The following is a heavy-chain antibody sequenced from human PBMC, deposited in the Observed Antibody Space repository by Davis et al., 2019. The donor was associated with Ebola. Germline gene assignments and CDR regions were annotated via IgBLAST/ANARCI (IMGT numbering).Heavy chain of an antibody. D-gene: IGHD3-10*01. CDR2: ISSSGSTI. J-gene: IGHJ6*02. V-gene: IGHV3-48*03. CDR3: ARDNLSRVQGVIIYYYYYGMDV. Sequence: PGGSLRLSCAASGFTFSSYEMNWVRQAPGKGLEWVSYISSSGSTIYYADSVKGRFTISRDNAKNSLYLQMNSLRAEDTAVYYCARDNLSRVQGVIIYYYYYGMDVWGQGTTVTVSS. CDR1: GFTFSSYE.